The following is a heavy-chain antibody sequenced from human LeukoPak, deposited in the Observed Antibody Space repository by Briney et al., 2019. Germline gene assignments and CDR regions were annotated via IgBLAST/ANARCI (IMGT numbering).Heavy chain of an antibody. J-gene: IGHJ3*02. CDR3: ARDYLSYYDSSGDAFDI. D-gene: IGHD3-22*01. Sequence: PSETVSLTCTVSGGSISSGGYYWSWIRQHPGKGLEWIGYIYYSGSTYYNPSLKSRVTISVDTSKNQFSLKLSSVTAADTAVYYCARDYLSYYDSSGDAFDIWGQGTMVTVSS. CDR2: IYYSGST. V-gene: IGHV4-31*03. CDR1: GGSISSGGYY.